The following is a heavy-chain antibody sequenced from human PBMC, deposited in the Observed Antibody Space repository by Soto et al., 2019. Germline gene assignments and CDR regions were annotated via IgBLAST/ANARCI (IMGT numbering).Heavy chain of an antibody. D-gene: IGHD1-26*01. CDR3: ARDPIVGATTTEYAFDY. J-gene: IGHJ4*02. Sequence: QVQLVESGGGVVQPGRSLRLSCAASGFTFSSYAMHWVRQAPGKGLEWVAVISYDGSNKYYADSVKGRFTISRDNSQNTLYLQMNSLRAEDTAVYYCARDPIVGATTTEYAFDYWGQGTLVTVSS. CDR1: GFTFSSYA. CDR2: ISYDGSNK. V-gene: IGHV3-30-3*01.